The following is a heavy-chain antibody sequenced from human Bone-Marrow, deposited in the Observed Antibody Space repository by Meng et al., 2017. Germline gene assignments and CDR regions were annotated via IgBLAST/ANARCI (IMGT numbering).Heavy chain of an antibody. D-gene: IGHD6-25*01. J-gene: IGHJ6*02. V-gene: IGHV3-48*03. CDR3: AGRAAAYYYYYGMDV. Sequence: GGSLRLSCAASGFTFSSYAMHWVRQAPGKGLEWVSYISSSGSTIYYADSVKGRFTISRDNAKNSLYLQMNSLRAEDTAVYYCAGRAAAYYYYYGMDVWGQGTTVTVSS. CDR1: GFTFSSYA. CDR2: ISSSGSTI.